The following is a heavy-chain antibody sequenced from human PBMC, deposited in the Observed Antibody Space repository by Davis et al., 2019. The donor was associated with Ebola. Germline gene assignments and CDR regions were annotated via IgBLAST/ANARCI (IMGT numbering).Heavy chain of an antibody. Sequence: GESLKISCAASGFTFSSYAMSWVRQAPGKGLEWVSAISGSGGSTYYADSVKGRFTISRDNSKNTLYLKKNRLRAEDTAVYYCAKWEMGILDGGYFDYWGQGTLVTVSS. CDR3: AKWEMGILDGGYFDY. D-gene: IGHD3/OR15-3a*01. CDR1: GFTFSSYA. CDR2: ISGSGGST. J-gene: IGHJ4*02. V-gene: IGHV3-23*01.